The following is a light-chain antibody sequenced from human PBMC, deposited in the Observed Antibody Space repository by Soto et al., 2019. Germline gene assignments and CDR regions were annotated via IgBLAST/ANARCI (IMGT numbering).Light chain of an antibody. J-gene: IGKJ1*01. CDR3: QQYGSSPQT. CDR2: GAS. CDR1: QSVSSSY. V-gene: IGKV3-20*01. Sequence: ELVLTQSPGTLSLSPGERATLSCRASQSVSSSYLAWYQQKPGQAPRLLIYGASSGAAGIPDRFSGSGSGTDFTLTISRLEPEDFAVYYCQQYGSSPQTFGQGTKVEIK.